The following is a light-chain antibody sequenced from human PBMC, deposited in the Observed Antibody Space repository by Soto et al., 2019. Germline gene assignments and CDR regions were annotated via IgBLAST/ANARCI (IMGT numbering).Light chain of an antibody. CDR3: QQYNTYSYT. V-gene: IGKV1-5*01. CDR1: QSISNW. Sequence: DIKMTQSPSTLSASVGDRVTLTCRASQSISNWLAWYQQRPGKAPKLLIYDASTLESWVPSRFSGSGSGTEFTLTISRLRPDDFATYYCQQYNTYSYTFGQGTKLEIK. CDR2: DAS. J-gene: IGKJ2*01.